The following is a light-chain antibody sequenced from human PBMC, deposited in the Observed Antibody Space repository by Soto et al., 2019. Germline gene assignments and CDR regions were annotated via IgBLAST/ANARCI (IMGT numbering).Light chain of an antibody. V-gene: IGKV1-27*01. J-gene: IGKJ1*01. CDR1: QRISRY. Sequence: DIQMTQSPSSLSASVGDRVTITCRASQRISRYLAWYQQKPGKVPKLLIYAASTLQSGVPSRFSGSGSGTDFTLTISSLHPEDVATYYCQKYNSAAWTFGQGTKV. CDR2: AAS. CDR3: QKYNSAAWT.